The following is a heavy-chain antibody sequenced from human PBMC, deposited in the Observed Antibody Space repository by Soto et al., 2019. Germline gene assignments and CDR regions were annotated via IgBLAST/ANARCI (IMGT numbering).Heavy chain of an antibody. J-gene: IGHJ4*02. V-gene: IGHV3-30-3*01. Sequence: QVQLVESGGGVVQPGRSLRLSCAASGFTFSSYAMPWVRQAPGKGLEWVAVISYDGSNKYYADSVKGRFTISRDNSKNTLYLQMNSLRAEDTAVYYCARDRAYCSGGSCYSVLDYWGQGTLVTVSS. CDR3: ARDRAYCSGGSCYSVLDY. CDR1: GFTFSSYA. D-gene: IGHD2-15*01. CDR2: ISYDGSNK.